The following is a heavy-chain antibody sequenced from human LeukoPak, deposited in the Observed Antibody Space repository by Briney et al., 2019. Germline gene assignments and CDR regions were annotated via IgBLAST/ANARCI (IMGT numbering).Heavy chain of an antibody. Sequence: ASVKVSCKASGYTFTGYFMHWVRQAPGQGLEWMGWINPNSGGTNYAQKFQGRVTMTRDTSISTAYMELSRLRSDDTAVYYCARQGSYYYYYMDVWGKGTTVTVSS. V-gene: IGHV1-2*02. CDR1: GYTFTGYF. CDR2: INPNSGGT. J-gene: IGHJ6*03. CDR3: ARQGSYYYYYMDV.